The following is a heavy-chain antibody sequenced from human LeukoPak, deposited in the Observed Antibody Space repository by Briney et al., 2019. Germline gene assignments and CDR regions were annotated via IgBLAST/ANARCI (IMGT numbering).Heavy chain of an antibody. Sequence: ASVKVSCKASGYTFTGYYMHWVRQAPGQGIEWMGWINPNSGGTNYAQKFQGRVTMTRDTSISTAYMELSRLRSDDTAVYYCASGREYCSGGSCYSSDDAFDIWGQGTMVTVSS. J-gene: IGHJ3*02. CDR3: ASGREYCSGGSCYSSDDAFDI. V-gene: IGHV1-2*02. CDR1: GYTFTGYY. D-gene: IGHD2-15*01. CDR2: INPNSGGT.